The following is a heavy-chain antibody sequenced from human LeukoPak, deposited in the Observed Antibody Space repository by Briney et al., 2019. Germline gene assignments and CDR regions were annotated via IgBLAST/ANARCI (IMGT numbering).Heavy chain of an antibody. Sequence: QPGGSLRLSCAASGFTVSSNYMNWVRQAPGKGLEWVSIIYSGGSTFYADSVKGRFTISRDNSKNTPFLQMNSLRAEDTAVYYCARSNDAFDIWGQGTMVTVSS. CDR1: GFTVSSNY. CDR3: ARSNDAFDI. D-gene: IGHD5/OR15-5a*01. V-gene: IGHV3-53*01. CDR2: IYSGGST. J-gene: IGHJ3*02.